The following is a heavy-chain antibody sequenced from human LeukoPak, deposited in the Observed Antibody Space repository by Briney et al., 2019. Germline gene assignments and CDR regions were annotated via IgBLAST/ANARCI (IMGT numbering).Heavy chain of an antibody. CDR3: ARGPPPDFDC. J-gene: IGHJ4*02. Sequence: PSETLSLTCTVSGGSISNYYWSWIRQPAGKGLEWIGRIYSSGSTDCNPSLKSRVTMSVDTSKNQFSLNLRSVTAADTAVYYCARGPPPDFDCWGQGTLVTVSS. V-gene: IGHV4-4*07. CDR1: GGSISNYY. CDR2: IYSSGST.